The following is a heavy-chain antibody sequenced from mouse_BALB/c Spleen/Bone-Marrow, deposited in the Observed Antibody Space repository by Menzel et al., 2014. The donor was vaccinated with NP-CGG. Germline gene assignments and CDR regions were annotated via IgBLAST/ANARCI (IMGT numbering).Heavy chain of an antibody. V-gene: IGHV2-9*02. D-gene: IGHD1-1*01. CDR2: IWAGGST. CDR3: ARGSYYEGAMDY. Sequence: VKLMESGPGLVAPSQSLSITCTVSGFSLTSYGVHWVRQPPGKVLEWLGVIWAGGSTNYNSALMSRLSISKDNSKSXVFLKMNSLQTDDTAMYYCARGSYYEGAMDYRGQGTSVTVSS. CDR1: GFSLTSYG. J-gene: IGHJ4*01.